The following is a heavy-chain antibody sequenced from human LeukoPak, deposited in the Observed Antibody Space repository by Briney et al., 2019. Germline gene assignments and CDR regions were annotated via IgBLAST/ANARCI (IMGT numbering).Heavy chain of an antibody. J-gene: IGHJ5*02. V-gene: IGHV1-8*01. CDR1: GYPFSNYD. CDR3: TKASLAFGTKYFDP. CDR2: MNPKSGKT. D-gene: IGHD3-10*01. Sequence: GASVKVSCKASGYPFSNYDINWVRQAPGQGREGMGWMNPKSGKTGYGQKLQGRVTMTRGTSITTAYMELRSLRSDDTAVYYCTKASLAFGTKYFDPWGQGTLVTVSS.